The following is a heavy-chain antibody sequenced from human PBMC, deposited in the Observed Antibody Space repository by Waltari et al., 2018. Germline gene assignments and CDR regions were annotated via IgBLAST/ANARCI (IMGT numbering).Heavy chain of an antibody. J-gene: IGHJ4*02. V-gene: IGHV1-24*01. CDR3: ATVWSVVAAPHPYYFDY. CDR1: GYTLTELS. D-gene: IGHD2-15*01. CDR2: FDPEDGGT. Sequence: QVQLVQSGAEVKKPGASVKVSCKVSGYTLTELSMHWVRQAPGKGLEWMGGFDPEDGGTIYAQKFQGRVTMTEETSTDTAYMELSSLRSEDTAVYYCATVWSVVAAPHPYYFDYWGQGTLVTVSS.